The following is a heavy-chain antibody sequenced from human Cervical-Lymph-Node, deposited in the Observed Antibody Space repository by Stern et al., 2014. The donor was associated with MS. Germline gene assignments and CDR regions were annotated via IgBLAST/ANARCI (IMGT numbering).Heavy chain of an antibody. Sequence: QVQLVQSGAEVKKPGASMTISCKTSGYNFIDHALHWVRQAHGQRLEWMGWINGGPGTTKYSQKFQGRVSFTRDKAASAAYMDLSSLSPDDTAVYYCARQPDYSDFLDFWGQGTLVTVSS. V-gene: IGHV1-3*01. J-gene: IGHJ4*02. CDR3: ARQPDYSDFLDF. D-gene: IGHD4-11*01. CDR1: GYNFIDHA. CDR2: INGGPGTT.